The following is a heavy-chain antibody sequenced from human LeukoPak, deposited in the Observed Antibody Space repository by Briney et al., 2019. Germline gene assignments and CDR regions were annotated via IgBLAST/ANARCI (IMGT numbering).Heavy chain of an antibody. J-gene: IGHJ4*02. D-gene: IGHD6-6*01. Sequence: SETLSLTCTVSGGSTSGSSYYWGWIRQPPGKGLEWIGSIYYSGSTYYNPSLKSRATISVDTSKNQFSLKLNSVTATDTAVYYCARGRRIAARFYFDYWGQGTLVTVSS. CDR2: IYYSGST. V-gene: IGHV4-39*02. CDR1: GGSTSGSSYY. CDR3: ARGRRIAARFYFDY.